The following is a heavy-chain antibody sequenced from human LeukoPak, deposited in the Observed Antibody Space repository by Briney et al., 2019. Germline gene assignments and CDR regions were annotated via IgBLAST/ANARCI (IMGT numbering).Heavy chain of an antibody. CDR2: ISSSGSTI. Sequence: PGGSLRLSCAASGFTFSDYYMSWIRQAPGKGLEWVSYISSSGSTIYYADSVKGRFTISRDNAKNSLYLQMNSLRAEDTAVYYCAREMNTAAATLVAFDIWGQGTMVTVPS. D-gene: IGHD6-13*01. J-gene: IGHJ3*02. V-gene: IGHV3-11*01. CDR3: AREMNTAAATLVAFDI. CDR1: GFTFSDYY.